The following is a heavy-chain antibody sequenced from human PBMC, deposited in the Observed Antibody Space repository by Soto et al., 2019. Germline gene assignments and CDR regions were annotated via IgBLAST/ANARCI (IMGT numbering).Heavy chain of an antibody. V-gene: IGHV3-23*01. CDR2: ISGSGGST. J-gene: IGHJ5*02. D-gene: IGHD3-10*01. CDR3: AKRYYYGSGSFGWFDP. CDR1: GFTFSSYA. Sequence: EVQLLESGGGLVQPGGSLRLSCAASGFTFSSYAMSWVRQAPGKGLEWVSAISGSGGSTYYADSVKGRFTISRDNSKNTLYLQMNSLRAEDTAVYYCAKRYYYGSGSFGWFDPWGPGTLVTVSS.